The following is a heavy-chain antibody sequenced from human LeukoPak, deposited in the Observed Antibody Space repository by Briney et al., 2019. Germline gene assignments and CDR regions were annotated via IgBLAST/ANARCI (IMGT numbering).Heavy chain of an antibody. J-gene: IGHJ3*02. V-gene: IGHV4-4*07. CDR2: IYTTGTT. D-gene: IGHD3-3*01. CDR1: GGSISSSY. CDR3: ARGPGAISKEAFDI. Sequence: SETLSLTCTVSGGSISSSYWSWIRQPAGKGLGWIGRIYTTGTTNYDPSLKSRVTMSVDTSKSQFSLKLSSVTAADTAVYYCARGPGAISKEAFDIWGQGTMVTVSS.